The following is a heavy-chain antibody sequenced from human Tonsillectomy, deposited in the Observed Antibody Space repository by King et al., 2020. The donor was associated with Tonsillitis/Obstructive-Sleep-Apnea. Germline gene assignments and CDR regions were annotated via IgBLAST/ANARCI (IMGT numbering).Heavy chain of an antibody. CDR3: ARRGAVVVPAAIAGWFDP. J-gene: IGHJ5*02. V-gene: IGHV5-51*01. D-gene: IGHD2-2*02. CDR1: GYSFSEYW. CDR2: IDPVGSDT. Sequence: VQLVESGAEVKKPGESLKISCKGSGYSFSEYWIAWVRQMPGKGLEWMGMIDPVGSDTRYSPSFQGQGTMSVDKSISPAYLQWSSLKASDTAISYCARRGAVVVPAAIAGWFDPRGQGTLVTVSS.